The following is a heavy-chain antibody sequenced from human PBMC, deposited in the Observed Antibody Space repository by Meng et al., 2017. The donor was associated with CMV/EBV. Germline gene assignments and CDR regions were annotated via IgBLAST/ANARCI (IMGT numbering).Heavy chain of an antibody. D-gene: IGHD6-13*01. CDR1: GGSISSYY. Sequence: VQLQESRPGLVKPSETLPLPGTVSGGSISSYYWSWFRQPAGKGLEWIGRIYTSGSTNYNPSLKSRVTMSVDTSKTQFSLKLSSVTAADTAVYYCAREMPIAAAGCFDYWGQGTLVTVSS. CDR3: AREMPIAAAGCFDY. J-gene: IGHJ4*02. V-gene: IGHV4-4*07. CDR2: IYTSGST.